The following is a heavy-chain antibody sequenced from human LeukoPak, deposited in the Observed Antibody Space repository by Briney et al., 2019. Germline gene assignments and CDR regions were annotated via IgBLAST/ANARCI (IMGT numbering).Heavy chain of an antibody. D-gene: IGHD6-19*01. CDR2: ISGGGDIT. V-gene: IGHV3-23*01. Sequence: GGSLRLSCAASGFNFANHAMSWVRQTPGKGLEWVSAISGGGDITYYADSVTGRFTISRDNSKNTLYLQMNSLTAEDTAVYYCAKDRGYNSDWYVDWGQGTLVTVSS. J-gene: IGHJ4*02. CDR3: AKDRGYNSDWYVD. CDR1: GFNFANHA.